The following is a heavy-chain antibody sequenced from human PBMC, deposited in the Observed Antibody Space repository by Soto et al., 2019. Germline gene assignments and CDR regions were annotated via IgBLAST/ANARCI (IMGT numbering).Heavy chain of an antibody. CDR2: IVPIFGTA. CDR3: ARTGSRMIVMGLFDY. D-gene: IGHD3-22*01. J-gene: IGHJ4*02. CDR1: GGTFSSYA. Sequence: QVQLVQSGAEGKKPGSSVKVSCKASGGTFSSYAISWVRQAPGQGLEWMGGIVPIFGTANYAQKFQGRVMITADDSTSTAYMELSSLRSEDTAVYYCARTGSRMIVMGLFDYWGQGSLVTVSS. V-gene: IGHV1-69*01.